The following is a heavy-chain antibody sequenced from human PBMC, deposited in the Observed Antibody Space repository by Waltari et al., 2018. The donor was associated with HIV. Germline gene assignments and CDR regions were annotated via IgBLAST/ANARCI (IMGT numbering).Heavy chain of an antibody. CDR3: ARVLRRHSSLLGAFDI. Sequence: QVQLVQSGAEVKKPGASVKVSCKASGYTFTSNGISWVRQAPGQGLEWMGWSSAYNGNTNYARKLQGRVTMTTDTSTSTGYMELRSLRSDDTAVYYCARVLRRHSSLLGAFDIWGQGTMVTVSS. D-gene: IGHD6-13*01. J-gene: IGHJ3*02. CDR1: GYTFTSNG. V-gene: IGHV1-18*01. CDR2: SSAYNGNT.